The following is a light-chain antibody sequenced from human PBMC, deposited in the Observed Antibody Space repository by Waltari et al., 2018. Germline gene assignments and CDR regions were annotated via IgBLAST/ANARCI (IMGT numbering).Light chain of an antibody. J-gene: IGLJ2*01. CDR2: GKN. CDR3: NSRDSSGLVV. V-gene: IGLV3-19*01. CDR1: RIRRYY. Sequence: SSELTQAPAVSVALGQTVRITCQGDRIRRYYGSWYQQKPGQAPVLVLYGKNNRPSGIPNRFSGSSSGDTASLTITGAQAEDEAAYYCNSRDSSGLVVFGGGTKLTVL.